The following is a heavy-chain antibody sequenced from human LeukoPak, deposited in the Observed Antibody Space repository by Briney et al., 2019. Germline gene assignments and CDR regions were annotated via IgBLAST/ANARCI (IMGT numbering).Heavy chain of an antibody. V-gene: IGHV1-69*13. CDR1: GGTFSSYA. Sequence: GASVKVSCKASGGTFSSYAISWVRQAPGQGLEWMGGIIPIFGTANYAQKFQGRVTITADESTSTAYMELSSLRSEDTAVYYCAKGGMVRGVLSYYFDYGGQGTLVTVSS. CDR2: IIPIFGTA. CDR3: AKGGMVRGVLSYYFDY. J-gene: IGHJ4*02. D-gene: IGHD3-10*01.